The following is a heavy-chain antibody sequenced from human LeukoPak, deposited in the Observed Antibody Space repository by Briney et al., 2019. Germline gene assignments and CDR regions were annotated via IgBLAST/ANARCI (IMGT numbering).Heavy chain of an antibody. V-gene: IGHV3-23*01. CDR1: GFTFTSYV. D-gene: IGHD3-22*01. CDR3: AKGPYYYDSSAYHYGAFDI. CDR2: ISGSGGST. J-gene: IGHJ3*02. Sequence: GGSLRLSCAASGFTFTSYVMSWVRQARGKGLEWVSGISGSGGSTYYADSVKGRFTISRDNSKNTLYLQMNSLRAEDTAVYYCAKGPYYYDSSAYHYGAFDIWGQGTMVTVSS.